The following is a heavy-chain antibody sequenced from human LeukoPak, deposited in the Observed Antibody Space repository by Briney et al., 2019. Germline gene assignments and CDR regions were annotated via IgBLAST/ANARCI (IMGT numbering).Heavy chain of an antibody. CDR1: GFTFSSYA. CDR2: ISGSDDST. Sequence: GGSLRLSCAASGFTFSSYAMSWVRQAPGKGLEWVSAISGSDDSTYYADSVKGRLTISRDNSKNTLYLQMNSLRAEDTAVYYCAKPAAGTSYYSYYYGMDVWGQGTTVTVS. J-gene: IGHJ6*02. D-gene: IGHD1/OR15-1a*01. CDR3: AKPAAGTSYYSYYYGMDV. V-gene: IGHV3-23*01.